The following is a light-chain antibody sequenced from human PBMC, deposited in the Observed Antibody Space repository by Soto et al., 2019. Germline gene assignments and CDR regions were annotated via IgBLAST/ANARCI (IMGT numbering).Light chain of an antibody. CDR1: SSDVGAYNY. J-gene: IGLJ1*01. V-gene: IGLV2-14*03. CDR3: SSYTSSFTYV. CDR2: DVT. Sequence: QSVLTQPASVSGSPGQSSAISCTGTSSDVGAYNYVSWYQHHPGKAPKLMIYDVTNRPSGISNRFSGSKSGNTASLTISGLQADDEADYYCSSYTSSFTYVFGTGTKVT.